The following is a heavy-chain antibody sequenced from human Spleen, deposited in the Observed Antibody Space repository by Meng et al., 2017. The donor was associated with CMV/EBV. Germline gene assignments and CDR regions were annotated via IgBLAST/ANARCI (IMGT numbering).Heavy chain of an antibody. CDR3: GSVKRLGIDH. J-gene: IGHJ4*02. V-gene: IGHV4-34*01. Sequence: QVQLQQWGAGLLKPSETLSLTCAVYGGSFSGYYWSWIRQPPGKGLEWIGTMYYTGTTYYNPSLKSRVTISLNTSKNQFSLKLTSLTAADTAMYYCGSVKRLGIDHWGQGTLVTVSS. CDR1: GGSFSGYY. D-gene: IGHD1-1*01. CDR2: MYYTGTT.